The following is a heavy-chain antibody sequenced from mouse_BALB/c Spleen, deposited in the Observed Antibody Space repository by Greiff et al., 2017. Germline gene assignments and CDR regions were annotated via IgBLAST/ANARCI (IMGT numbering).Heavy chain of an antibody. D-gene: IGHD2-12*01. V-gene: IGHV1-63*02. CDR2: IYPGGGYT. Sequence: QVHVKQSGAELVRPGTSVKISCKASGYTFTNYWLGWVKQRPGHGLEWIGDIYPGGGYTNYNEKFKGKATLTADTSSSTAYMQLSSLTSEDSAVYFCARSDYSAMDYWGQGTSVTVSS. J-gene: IGHJ4*01. CDR1: GYTFTNYW. CDR3: ARSDYSAMDY.